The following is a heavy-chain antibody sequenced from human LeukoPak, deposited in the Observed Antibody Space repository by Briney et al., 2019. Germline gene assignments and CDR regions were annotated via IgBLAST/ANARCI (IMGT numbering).Heavy chain of an antibody. D-gene: IGHD3-3*01. CDR1: GFTFSNYW. CDR3: ARGVPYDSWSGPHYSDY. J-gene: IGHJ4*02. Sequence: GGSLRLSCAASGFTFSNYWMYWVRQAPGKGPVWVSRIHNDGTGTSYADSVKGRFTISRDNSKNTLYLQMNSLRAEDTAVYYCARGVPYDSWSGPHYSDYWGQGTLVTVSS. V-gene: IGHV3-74*01. CDR2: IHNDGTGT.